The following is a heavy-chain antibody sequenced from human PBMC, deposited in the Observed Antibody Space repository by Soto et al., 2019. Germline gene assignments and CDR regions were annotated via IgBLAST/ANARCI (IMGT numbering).Heavy chain of an antibody. CDR3: ARRTTVAYFDY. CDR2: INHSGST. J-gene: IGHJ4*02. D-gene: IGHD4-17*01. Sequence: PSETLSLTCAVYGGSFSGYYWSWIRQPPGKGLEWIGEINHSGSTNYNPSLKSRVTISVDTSKNQFSLKLSSVTAADTAVYYCARRTTVAYFDYWGQGTLVTVSS. CDR1: GGSFSGYY. V-gene: IGHV4-34*01.